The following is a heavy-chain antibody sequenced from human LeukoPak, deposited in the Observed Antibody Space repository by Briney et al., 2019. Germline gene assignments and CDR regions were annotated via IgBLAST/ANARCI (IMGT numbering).Heavy chain of an antibody. CDR2: IYPGDSDT. CDR3: ANTRFKNLFDAFDI. V-gene: IGHV5-51*01. Sequence: GESLKISCKASENSFTTSWIGWVRQMPGRGLEWMGIIYPGDSDTRYSPSFQGQVTISADKSISTAYLQWSSLKASDTAMYYCANTRFKNLFDAFDIWGQGTMVTVSS. D-gene: IGHD1-14*01. J-gene: IGHJ3*02. CDR1: ENSFTTSW.